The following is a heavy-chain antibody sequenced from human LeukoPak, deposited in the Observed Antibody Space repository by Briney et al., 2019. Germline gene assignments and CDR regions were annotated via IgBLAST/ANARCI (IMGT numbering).Heavy chain of an antibody. V-gene: IGHV1-2*02. CDR2: INPNSGGT. J-gene: IGHJ4*02. D-gene: IGHD3-3*01. Sequence: GASVKVSCKASGYTFTGYYMHRVRQAPGQGLEWMGWINPNSGGTNYAQKFQGRVTMTRDTSISTAYMELSRLRSDDTAVYYCARAYYDFWSGYYTVDYWGQGTLVTVSS. CDR1: GYTFTGYY. CDR3: ARAYYDFWSGYYTVDY.